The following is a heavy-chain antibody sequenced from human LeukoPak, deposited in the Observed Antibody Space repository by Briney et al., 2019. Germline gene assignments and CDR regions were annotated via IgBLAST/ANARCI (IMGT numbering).Heavy chain of an antibody. Sequence: PSETLSLTCTVSGGSISSSSYYWGWIRQPPGKGLEWIGSIYYSGSTYYNPSLKSRVTISVDTSKNQFSLKLSSVTAADTAVYYCARLGYSYVHPNWFDPWGQGTLVTVSS. CDR3: ARLGYSYVHPNWFDP. J-gene: IGHJ5*02. CDR1: GGSISSSSYY. V-gene: IGHV4-39*01. D-gene: IGHD5-18*01. CDR2: IYYSGST.